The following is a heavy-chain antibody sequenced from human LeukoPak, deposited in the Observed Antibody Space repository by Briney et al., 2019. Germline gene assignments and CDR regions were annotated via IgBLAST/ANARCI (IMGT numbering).Heavy chain of an antibody. CDR1: GFTFSSYA. D-gene: IGHD2-2*01. J-gene: IGHJ4*02. Sequence: PGGSLRLSCAASGFTFSSYAMPWVRQAPGKGLEWVAVISYDGSNKYYADSVKGRFTISRDNSKNTLYLQMNSLRAEDTAVYYCARVPGDIVVVPTAMIDFWGQGTLVTVSS. V-gene: IGHV3-30-3*01. CDR2: ISYDGSNK. CDR3: ARVPGDIVVVPTAMIDF.